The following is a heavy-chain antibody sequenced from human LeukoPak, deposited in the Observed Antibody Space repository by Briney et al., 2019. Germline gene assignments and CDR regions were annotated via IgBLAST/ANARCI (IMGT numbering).Heavy chain of an antibody. CDR1: GYTFTGYY. D-gene: IGHD3-22*01. CDR2: IHPNSGGT. CDR3: ARWGKYYYDSSGYYY. Sequence: GASVKVSCTASGYTFTGYYMHWERQAPGQGLELMGWIHPNSGGTKYAQRFQGRVTVTRDTSISTVYMELSRLRSDDTAVYYCARWGKYYYDSSGYYYWGQGTLVSVSS. V-gene: IGHV1-2*02. J-gene: IGHJ4*02.